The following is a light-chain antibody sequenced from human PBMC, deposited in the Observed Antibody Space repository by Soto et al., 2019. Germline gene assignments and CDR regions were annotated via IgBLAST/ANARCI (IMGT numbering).Light chain of an antibody. V-gene: IGKV3-20*01. CDR1: QSVSNNY. J-gene: IGKJ2*01. CDR3: QQYGISSFT. CDR2: GAS. Sequence: EIVLTQSPGTLSLSPGERATLSCRASQSVSNNYLAWYQQKPGQAPRLLIYGASNRATGIPDNFSGSGSGTDFTLTISRLEPEDFAIYYCQQYGISSFTFGQGTKLEIK.